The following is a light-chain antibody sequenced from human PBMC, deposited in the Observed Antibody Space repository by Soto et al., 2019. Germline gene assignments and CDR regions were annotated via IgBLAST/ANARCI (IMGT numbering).Light chain of an antibody. CDR3: QQYESSSWT. Sequence: DIVLTQSPATLSLSPGERATLSCRASQSLSGRSLAWYQQRPGQAPRVLIYDASGRPSGITDKFSGSGSGTDFTPTISRLEAEDFAVHYCQQYESSSWTFGQGTKVDIK. V-gene: IGKV3-20*01. CDR1: QSLSGRS. J-gene: IGKJ1*01. CDR2: DAS.